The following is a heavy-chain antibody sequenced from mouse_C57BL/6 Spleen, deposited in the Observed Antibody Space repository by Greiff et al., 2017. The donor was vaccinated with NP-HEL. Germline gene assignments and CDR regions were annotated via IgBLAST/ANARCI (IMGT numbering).Heavy chain of an antibody. D-gene: IGHD2-1*01. Sequence: VQLQQSGAELARPGASVKLSCKASGYTFTSYGISWVKQRTGQGLEWIGEIYPRSGNTYYNEKFKGKATLTADKSSSTAYMELRSLTSEDSAVYFCARGGIYYGNPYYAMDYWGQGTSVTVSS. CDR2: IYPRSGNT. J-gene: IGHJ4*01. CDR1: GYTFTSYG. V-gene: IGHV1-81*01. CDR3: ARGGIYYGNPYYAMDY.